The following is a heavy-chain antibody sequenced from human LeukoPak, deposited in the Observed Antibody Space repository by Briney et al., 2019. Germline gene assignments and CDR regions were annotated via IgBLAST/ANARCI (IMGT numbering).Heavy chain of an antibody. CDR2: LYYSGST. D-gene: IGHD1-14*01. J-gene: IGHJ4*02. V-gene: IGHV4-61*01. CDR1: GGSVSSGSYY. Sequence: SETLSLTCTVSGGSVSSGSYYWNWIRQPPGKGLEWIGHLYYSGSTDYNPSLKSRVTISADTSKNQFSLKMTSVTAADTAVYYCAREPGETDEGFEYWGQGTLVTVSS. CDR3: AREPGETDEGFEY.